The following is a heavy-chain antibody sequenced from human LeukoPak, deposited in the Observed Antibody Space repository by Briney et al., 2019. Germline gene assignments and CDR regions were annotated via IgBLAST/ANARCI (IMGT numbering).Heavy chain of an antibody. CDR3: ARDRHYYDSSGYFRTCWFDP. J-gene: IGHJ5*02. Sequence: SETLSLTCTVSGGSISSGGYHWSWIRQHPGKGLEWIGYIYYSGSTYYNPSLKSRVTISVDTSKNQFSLKLSSVTAADTAVYYCARDRHYYDSSGYFRTCWFDPWGQGTLVTVSS. D-gene: IGHD3-22*01. V-gene: IGHV4-31*03. CDR2: IYYSGST. CDR1: GGSISSGGYH.